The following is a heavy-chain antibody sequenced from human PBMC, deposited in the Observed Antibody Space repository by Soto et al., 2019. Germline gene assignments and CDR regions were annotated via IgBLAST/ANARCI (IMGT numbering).Heavy chain of an antibody. D-gene: IGHD5-18*01. CDR2: IYWNDDK. CDR3: AQSVSHRGYSYGYYYYYGMDV. Sequence: SGATLVSPAQTLTLACTFSGFSLSTSGVGVGWIRQPPGKALEWLALIYWNDDKRYSPSLKSRLTITKDTSKNQVVLTMTNMDPVDTATYYCAQSVSHRGYSYGYYYYYGMDVWGKGTTVTVSS. CDR1: GFSLSTSGVG. J-gene: IGHJ6*04. V-gene: IGHV2-5*01.